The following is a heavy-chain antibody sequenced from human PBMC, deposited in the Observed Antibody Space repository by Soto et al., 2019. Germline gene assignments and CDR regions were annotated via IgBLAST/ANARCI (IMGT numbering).Heavy chain of an antibody. CDR2: ISYDGSNK. J-gene: IGHJ4*02. CDR3: ARADGY. CDR1: GFTFSSYA. V-gene: IGHV3-30-3*01. Sequence: PGGSLRLSCAASGFTFSSYAMHWVRQAPGKGLEWVAVISYDGSNKYYADSVKGRFTISRDNSKNTLYLQMNSLRAEDTAVYYCARADGYWGQGTLVTVSS.